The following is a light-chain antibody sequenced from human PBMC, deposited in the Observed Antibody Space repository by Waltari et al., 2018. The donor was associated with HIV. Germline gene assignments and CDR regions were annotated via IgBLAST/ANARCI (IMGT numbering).Light chain of an antibody. J-gene: IGLJ2*01. CDR1: NISSKS. V-gene: IGLV3-21*04. Sequence: SYVLTPPPSVSVAPGQTARITCGGTNISSKSVHWYQQKPGQAPLLVIYYDSARPSGIPERFSGSNSENTATLTISRVEAGDEADYYCQVWDSSSDHVVFGGGTNLTVL. CDR3: QVWDSSSDHVV. CDR2: YDS.